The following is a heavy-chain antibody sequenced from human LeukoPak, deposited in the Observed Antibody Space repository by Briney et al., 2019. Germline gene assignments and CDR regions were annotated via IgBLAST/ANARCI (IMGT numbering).Heavy chain of an antibody. CDR2: ISSSGSTI. CDR1: GFTFSNYY. Sequence: PGGSLRLSCAASGFTFSNYYMSWIRQAPGKGLEWLSYISSSGSTIYYADSVKGRFTISRDNAKNSLYPHMNSLRAEDTAVYYCARDFSDPNYYFYYMDVWGKGTTVTVSS. J-gene: IGHJ6*03. CDR3: ARDFSDPNYYFYYMDV. D-gene: IGHD1-26*01. V-gene: IGHV3-11*04.